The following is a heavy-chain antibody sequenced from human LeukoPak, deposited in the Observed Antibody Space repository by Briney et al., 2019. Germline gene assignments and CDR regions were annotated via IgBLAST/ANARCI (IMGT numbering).Heavy chain of an antibody. Sequence: GESLKISCKGSGYSFTSYWIGWVRQMPGKGLEWMGIIYPADSDTRYNPSFQGHVTISADRSASTAYLQWHGLKASDTAIYYCARGINDEYFQSWGQGTLVIVSS. D-gene: IGHD2/OR15-2a*01. CDR2: IYPADSDT. V-gene: IGHV5-51*01. CDR3: ARGINDEYFQS. J-gene: IGHJ1*01. CDR1: GYSFTSYW.